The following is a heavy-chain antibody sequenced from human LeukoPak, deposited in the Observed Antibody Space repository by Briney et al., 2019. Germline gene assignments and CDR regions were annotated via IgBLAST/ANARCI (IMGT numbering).Heavy chain of an antibody. Sequence: GGSLRLSCAASRFTFSNFAMHWVHQAPGKGLEWVAIISHDGTTKHYADSVKGRFTISRDNSNSSLFLQMNSLRGEDTAVYFCARARGKWHLLPLDYWGQGTLVTVSS. V-gene: IGHV3-30*04. J-gene: IGHJ4*02. CDR3: ARARGKWHLLPLDY. CDR1: RFTFSNFA. D-gene: IGHD1-26*01. CDR2: ISHDGTTK.